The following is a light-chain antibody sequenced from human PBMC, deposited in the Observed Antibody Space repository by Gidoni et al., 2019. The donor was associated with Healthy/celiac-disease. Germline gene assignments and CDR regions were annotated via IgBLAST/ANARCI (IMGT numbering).Light chain of an antibody. J-gene: IGLJ2*01. V-gene: IGLV1-40*01. Sequence: QSVLTQPPSVSGAPGLRVTISCTGSSSNIGAGYDVHWYQQLPGTAPKLLIYGNSNRPSGVPDRFSGSKSGTSASLASTGLQAEDEADYYCQSYDSSLSGVIFGGGTTLTVL. CDR1: SSNIGAGYD. CDR2: GNS. CDR3: QSYDSSLSGVI.